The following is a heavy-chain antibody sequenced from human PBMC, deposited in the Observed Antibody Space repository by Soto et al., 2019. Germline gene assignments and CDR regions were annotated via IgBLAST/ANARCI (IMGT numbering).Heavy chain of an antibody. J-gene: IGHJ4*02. CDR3: ARDLGGFDY. D-gene: IGHD3-16*01. CDR2: FYHSGST. CDR1: RGSISSSNW. V-gene: IGHV4-4*02. Sequence: PSETLSLTCAVSRGSISSSNWGSLGRQPPAKGLEWLGEFYHSGSTTYHPSLKSRVTISVDKSKNQFSLKLSSVTAADTAVYYCARDLGGFDYWGQGTRVTVS.